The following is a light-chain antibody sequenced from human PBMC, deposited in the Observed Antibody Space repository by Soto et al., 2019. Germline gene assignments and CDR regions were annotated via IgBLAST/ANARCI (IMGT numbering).Light chain of an antibody. V-gene: IGLV3-21*04. J-gene: IGLJ2*01. CDR1: NIGSKS. CDR3: QVWDSSSDHVV. Sequence: SYELTQPPSVSVAPGKTARITCGGNNIGSKSVHWYQQKPGQAPVLVIYYDSDRPSGIPERFSGSNSGNTATLTISRVEAGDEADYYWQVWDSSSDHVVFVGGTKLTVL. CDR2: YDS.